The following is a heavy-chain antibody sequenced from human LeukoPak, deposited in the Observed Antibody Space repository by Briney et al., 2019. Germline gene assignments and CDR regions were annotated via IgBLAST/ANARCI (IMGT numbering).Heavy chain of an antibody. V-gene: IGHV3-74*01. CDR2: INSDGSST. Sequence: PGGSLRLSCAASGFTFSSYWMHWVRQAPGKGLVWVSRINSDGSSTSYADSVKGRFAISRDNAKNTLYLQMNSLRAEDTAVYYCAREGTFGVVINFWYYMDVWGKGTTVTVSS. CDR3: AREGTFGVVINFWYYMDV. J-gene: IGHJ6*03. CDR1: GFTFSSYW. D-gene: IGHD3-3*02.